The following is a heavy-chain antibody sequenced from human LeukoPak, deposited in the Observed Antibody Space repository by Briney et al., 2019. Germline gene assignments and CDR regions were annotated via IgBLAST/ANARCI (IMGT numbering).Heavy chain of an antibody. CDR2: MHYSGYT. CDR1: DGSISSYH. J-gene: IGHJ2*01. Sequence: SETLSLTCTVSDGSISSYHWSWIRQPPGKGLEWIGYMHYSGYTSYMPSLKSRVTISVDTSKNQLSLKLNSVTAADTAVYFCARDAGTGWYFDLWGRGTLVTVSS. CDR3: ARDAGTGWYFDL. V-gene: IGHV4-59*01. D-gene: IGHD3/OR15-3a*01.